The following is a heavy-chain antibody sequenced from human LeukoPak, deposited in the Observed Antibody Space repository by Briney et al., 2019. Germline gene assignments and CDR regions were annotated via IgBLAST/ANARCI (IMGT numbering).Heavy chain of an antibody. CDR2: IYYSGST. Sequence: SETLSLTCTVSGGSISSSSYYWGWIRQPPGKGLEWIGSIYYSGSTYYNPSLKSRVTISVDTSKNQFSLKLSSVTAADTAVHYCARWPVLRYFGSNWFDPWGQGTLVTVSS. J-gene: IGHJ5*02. V-gene: IGHV4-39*07. CDR1: GGSISSSSYY. CDR3: ARWPVLRYFGSNWFDP. D-gene: IGHD3-9*01.